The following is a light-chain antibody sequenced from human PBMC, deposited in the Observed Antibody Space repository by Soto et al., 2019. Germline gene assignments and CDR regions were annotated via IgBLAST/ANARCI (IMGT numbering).Light chain of an antibody. J-gene: IGLJ2*01. CDR1: SSNIGAGYD. CDR2: GNS. CDR3: QSYDSSLSGYVV. Sequence: QSVLKQPPSVSGAPGQRVTISCTGSSSNIGAGYDVHWYQQLPGTGPKLLIYGNSNRPSGVPDRFSGSKSGTSASLAITGLQAEDEADYYCQSYDSSLSGYVVFGGGTKLTVL. V-gene: IGLV1-40*01.